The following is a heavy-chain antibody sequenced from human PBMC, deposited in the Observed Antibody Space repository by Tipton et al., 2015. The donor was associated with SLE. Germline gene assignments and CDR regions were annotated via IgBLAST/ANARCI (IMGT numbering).Heavy chain of an antibody. CDR3: AGERATILRYLKGCNSGFDL. V-gene: IGHV4-34*01. CDR1: GGSFSGYY. CDR2: INHSGST. D-gene: IGHD4-23*01. Sequence: GLVKPSETLSLSCAVYGGSFSGYYWSWIRQPPGKGLEWIGEINHSGSTNYNPSLKSRVTISVDTSKNQFSLKLSSVTAADTAVYYCAGERATILRYLKGCNSGFDLWARGTLVTVSS. J-gene: IGHJ2*01.